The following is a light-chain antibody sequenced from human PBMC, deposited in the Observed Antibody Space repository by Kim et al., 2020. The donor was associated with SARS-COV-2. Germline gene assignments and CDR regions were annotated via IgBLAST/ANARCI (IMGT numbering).Light chain of an antibody. CDR2: WAS. V-gene: IGKV4-1*01. CDR3: QQCYTTPWT. CDR1: QSVLYSSNNKNY. Sequence: DIVMTQSPDSLAVSLGERATINCKSSQSVLYSSNNKNYLAWYQQKPGQTPKLLIYWASTRQSGVPDRFSGSGSGTDFTLTISSLQAEDVAVYYCQQCYTTPWTFGQGTKVDIK. J-gene: IGKJ1*01.